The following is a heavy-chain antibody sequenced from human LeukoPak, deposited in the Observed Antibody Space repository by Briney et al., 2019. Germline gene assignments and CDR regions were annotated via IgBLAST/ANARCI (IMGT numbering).Heavy chain of an antibody. D-gene: IGHD1-7*01. CDR1: GGSFSNYY. V-gene: IGHV4-34*01. CDR3: ARRWNYGRNYYIDV. Sequence: SETLSLACAVYGGSFSNYYWSWIRQPPGRGLEWIGEINDSGRTNYNPSLMSRVTVSVDTSKNQFSLRLTSVTATDTAVYYCARRWNYGRNYYIDVWGNGATVSVSS. CDR2: INDSGRT. J-gene: IGHJ6*03.